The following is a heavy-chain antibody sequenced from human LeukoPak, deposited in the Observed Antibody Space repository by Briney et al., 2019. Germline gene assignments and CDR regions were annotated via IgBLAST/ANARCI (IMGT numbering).Heavy chain of an antibody. V-gene: IGHV4-59*12. CDR2: IYYSGST. CDR3: ARGSSARVLYYYYYYMDV. D-gene: IGHD6-19*01. Sequence: SETLSLTCTVSGASISSYYWSWIRQPPGKGLEWIGYIYYSGSTNYNPSLKSRVTISVDTSKNQFSLKLSSVTAADTAVYYCARGSSARVLYYYYYYMDVWGKGTTVTVSS. CDR1: GASISSYY. J-gene: IGHJ6*03.